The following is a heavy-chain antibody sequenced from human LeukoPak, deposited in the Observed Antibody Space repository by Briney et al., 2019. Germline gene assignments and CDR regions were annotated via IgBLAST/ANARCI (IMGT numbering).Heavy chain of an antibody. V-gene: IGHV3-64D*09. CDR2: ISSNGGNT. Sequence: GGSLRLSCSASGFTFSSSVMHWVRQAPGKGLEYVSAISSNGGNTFYADSVKGRFTISRDNSKNTLYLQVSSLRAEDTAVYYCVKDASGARVKWYFDLWGRGTLVTVSS. CDR3: VKDASGARVKWYFDL. J-gene: IGHJ2*01. D-gene: IGHD7-27*01. CDR1: GFTFSSSV.